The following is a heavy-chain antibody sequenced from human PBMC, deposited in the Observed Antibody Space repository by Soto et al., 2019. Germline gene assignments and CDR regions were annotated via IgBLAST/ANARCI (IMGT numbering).Heavy chain of an antibody. CDR1: GFSLSTGGRG. J-gene: IGHJ5*02. V-gene: IGHV2-5*01. CDR3: AHRGYGNYPRDNWFDP. Sequence: QITLKESGPTLVKSTQTLTLTCSFSGFSLSTGGRGVGWIRQPPGKALEWLALIYWNDDERYSPSLKNRLTITKDTSKNQVVLTLTNMDPVDTATYYCAHRGYGNYPRDNWFDPWGQGTLVTVSS. D-gene: IGHD4-17*01. CDR2: IYWNDDE.